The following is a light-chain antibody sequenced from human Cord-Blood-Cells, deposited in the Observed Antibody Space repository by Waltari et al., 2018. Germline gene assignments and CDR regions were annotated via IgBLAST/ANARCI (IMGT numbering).Light chain of an antibody. J-gene: IGLJ1*01. CDR3: SSYTSSSTLVYV. Sequence: QSALTQPASVSGSPGQSITISCTGTSSDVGGYNHVPWYQQHPGKAPKLMIYEVSNRPSGVSNRFSGSKSGNTASLTISGLQAEDEADYYCSSYTSSSTLVYVFGTGTKVTVL. CDR2: EVS. V-gene: IGLV2-14*01. CDR1: SSDVGGYNH.